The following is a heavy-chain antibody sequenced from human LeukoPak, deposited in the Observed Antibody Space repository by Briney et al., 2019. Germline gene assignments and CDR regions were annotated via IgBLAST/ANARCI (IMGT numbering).Heavy chain of an antibody. J-gene: IGHJ4*02. Sequence: HSGGSLRLSCIASGFIFRDYVMSWVRQAPGKGPEWVAAIWRTGDWTYYVDSVKGRFTISRDNSKNTLYLQMDSLRAEDTAVYYCTKDHSEYVWGSYRRDDYWGQGTLVTVSS. CDR3: TKDHSEYVWGSYRRDDY. V-gene: IGHV3-23*01. CDR2: IWRTGDWT. CDR1: GFIFRDYV. D-gene: IGHD3-16*02.